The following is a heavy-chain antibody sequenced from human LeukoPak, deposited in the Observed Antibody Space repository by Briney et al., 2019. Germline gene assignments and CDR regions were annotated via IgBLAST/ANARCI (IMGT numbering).Heavy chain of an antibody. D-gene: IGHD1-1*01. Sequence: SESLSLTCAVYGGSFSGYYWSWIRQPTGKGLEWIGEINHSGSTNYNPSLKSRVTISVDTSKNQFSLKLSSVTAADTAVYYCARYNWNDYYYYGMDVWGQGTTVTVSS. CDR3: ARYNWNDYYYYGMDV. V-gene: IGHV4-34*01. CDR2: INHSGST. CDR1: GGSFSGYY. J-gene: IGHJ6*02.